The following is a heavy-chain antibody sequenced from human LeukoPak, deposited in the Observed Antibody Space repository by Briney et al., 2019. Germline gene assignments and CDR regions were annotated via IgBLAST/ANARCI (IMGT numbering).Heavy chain of an antibody. CDR1: GFTFSSYA. CDR2: IGKVGIKK. V-gene: IGHV3-33*01. CDR3: SNKYYADSVKGRFTISRDHSKNTLYLQMNSLRAEDTAVYYCARPSYYYDRGGYFDY. Sequence: PGRSLRLSCAASGFTFSSYASTWFRQAPGRGLEGGAVIGKVGIKKNNAASVKGGLTISRNNSRKTLYWKRNSWKARDRQWYDGSNKYYADSVKGRFTISRDHSKNTLYLQMNSLRAEDTAVYYCARPSYYYDRGGYFDYWGQGTLVTVSS. D-gene: IGHD3-10*01. J-gene: IGHJ4*02.